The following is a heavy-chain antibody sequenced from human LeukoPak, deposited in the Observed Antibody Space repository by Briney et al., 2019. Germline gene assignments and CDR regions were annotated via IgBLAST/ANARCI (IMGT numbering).Heavy chain of an antibody. CDR1: GFTFSYSG. Sequence: PGGSLRLSCAASGFTFSYSGMHWVRQAPGKGLEWVASVWFGESVQSYSDSVKGRFTISRDNSKNTPYLQMNSLRAEDTAVYYCARSGFSNTFPLDYWGQGTLVTVSS. V-gene: IGHV3-33*01. J-gene: IGHJ4*02. D-gene: IGHD2/OR15-2a*01. CDR3: ARSGFSNTFPLDY. CDR2: VWFGESVQ.